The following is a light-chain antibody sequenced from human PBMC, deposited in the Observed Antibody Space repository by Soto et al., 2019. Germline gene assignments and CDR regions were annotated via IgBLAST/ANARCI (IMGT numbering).Light chain of an antibody. CDR2: DTS. CDR1: QSVSSY. V-gene: IGKV3-11*01. Sequence: EIVLTQSPATLSLSPGERATLSCRASQSVSSYLAWYQQKPGQAPRLLMYDTSNRAPGIPARFSGSGSGTDFTLTISSLEPEDFAVYYCQQYNKWPLTFGGGTKVEIK. CDR3: QQYNKWPLT. J-gene: IGKJ4*01.